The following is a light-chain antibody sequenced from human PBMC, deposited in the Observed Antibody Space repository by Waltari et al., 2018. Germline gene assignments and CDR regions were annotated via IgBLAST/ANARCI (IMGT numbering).Light chain of an antibody. CDR1: QSVNSY. Sequence: EIVLTQSPATLSLSPGERATLSCRASQSVNSYLAWYQQKPGQAPRLLIYDASNRATGIPARFSGSGSGTDFTLTISSLEPEDFAVYYCQQHSNWPTFGGGTKVEIK. J-gene: IGKJ4*01. CDR2: DAS. CDR3: QQHSNWPT. V-gene: IGKV3-11*01.